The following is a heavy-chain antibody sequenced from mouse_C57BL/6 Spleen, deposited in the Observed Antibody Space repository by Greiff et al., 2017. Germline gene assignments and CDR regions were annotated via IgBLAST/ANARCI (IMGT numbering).Heavy chain of an antibody. Sequence: QVQLQQPGAELVKPGASVKLSCKASGYTFTSYWMQWVKQRPGQGLEWIGEIDPSDSYTNYNQKFKGKATLTVDTSSSTAYMQLSSLTSEDSAVYYCARRGYDYDGFYYAMDYWGQGTSVTVSS. V-gene: IGHV1-50*01. CDR1: GYTFTSYW. CDR2: IDPSDSYT. J-gene: IGHJ4*01. CDR3: ARRGYDYDGFYYAMDY. D-gene: IGHD2-4*01.